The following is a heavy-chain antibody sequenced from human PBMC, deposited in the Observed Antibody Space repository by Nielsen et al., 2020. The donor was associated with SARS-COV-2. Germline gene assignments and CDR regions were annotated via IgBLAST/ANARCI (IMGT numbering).Heavy chain of an antibody. V-gene: IGHV3-23*01. J-gene: IGHJ3*02. D-gene: IGHD6-19*01. CDR1: GFTFSTYA. Sequence: GESLKISCAASGFTFSTYAMSWVRQAPGRGLEWVSAITASGGTTYYADSVRGRFTISRDNSKNTLFLQMNSLRAEDTAVYYCARESVTGTDAFDIWGQGTMVTVSS. CDR3: ARESVTGTDAFDI. CDR2: ITASGGTT.